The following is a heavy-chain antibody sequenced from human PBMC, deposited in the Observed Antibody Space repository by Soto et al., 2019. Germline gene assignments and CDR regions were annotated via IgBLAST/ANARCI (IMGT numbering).Heavy chain of an antibody. CDR1: GFTFSNYD. V-gene: IGHV3-13*01. J-gene: IGHJ4*01. D-gene: IGHD3-16*01. Sequence: PGGSLRLSCAASGFTFSNYDMHWVRQVTGKGLEWVSTIGTAGDTYYPGSVKGRFTISRENAKNSLYLQMNSLRAEDTAVYYCARARLISLYDFDSWGNGTLVLVAS. CDR2: IGTAGDT. CDR3: ARARLISLYDFDS.